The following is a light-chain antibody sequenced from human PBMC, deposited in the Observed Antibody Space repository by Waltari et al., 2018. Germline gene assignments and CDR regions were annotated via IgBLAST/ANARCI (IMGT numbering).Light chain of an antibody. Sequence: DIQMTQSPSTLSASVGDRVTIICRASQSVNRWLAWYQQKPGKAPKLLITKASALQNVVAPRFGGGGCGTEITLAISNLQPDDSSTYYGQQYEAFPVTFGHGTKVEIK. CDR2: KAS. CDR1: QSVNRW. CDR3: QQYEAFPVT. J-gene: IGKJ1*01. V-gene: IGKV1-5*03.